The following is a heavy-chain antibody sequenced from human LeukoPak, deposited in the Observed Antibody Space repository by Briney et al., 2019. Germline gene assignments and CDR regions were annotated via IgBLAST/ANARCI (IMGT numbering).Heavy chain of an antibody. V-gene: IGHV1-18*01. Sequence: ASVKVSCKAFGYIFTNFGITWVRQAPGQGLEWMGWISAYNGDTKYGQNFQGRVTMTTDTSTSTAYMELSSLRSEDTAVYYCAPYRRPLQYYYDSSGLVYFQHWGQGTLVTVSS. CDR1: GYIFTNFG. J-gene: IGHJ1*01. CDR3: APYRRPLQYYYDSSGLVYFQH. D-gene: IGHD3-22*01. CDR2: ISAYNGDT.